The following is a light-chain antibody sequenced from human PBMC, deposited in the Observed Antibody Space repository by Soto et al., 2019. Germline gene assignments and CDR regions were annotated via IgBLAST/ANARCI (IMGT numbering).Light chain of an antibody. CDR1: SRDIGNYNY. CDR2: EVT. J-gene: IGLJ1*01. Sequence: QYALTQPASVSGSPGQSITISCPGTSRDIGNYNYVSWYQHHPGKAPKLMIYEVTSRPSGVSDRFSGSKSGMTASLTISGIQAEDEADYYCCSYAGSYTYVFGTGTKVNVL. V-gene: IGLV2-14*01. CDR3: CSYAGSYTYV.